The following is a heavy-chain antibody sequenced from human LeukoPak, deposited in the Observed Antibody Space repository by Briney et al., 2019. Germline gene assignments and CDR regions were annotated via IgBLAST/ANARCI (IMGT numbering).Heavy chain of an antibody. Sequence: GGSLRLSCAASGVTFSSYWMSWVRQAPGKGLEWVANIKEDGSEKYYVDSVKGRFTISRDNAKNSLYLQMNSLRAEDTAVYYCARRPGYSYGYTFDYWGQGTLVTVSS. CDR2: IKEDGSEK. V-gene: IGHV3-7*01. J-gene: IGHJ4*02. CDR3: ARRPGYSYGYTFDY. CDR1: GVTFSSYW. D-gene: IGHD5-18*01.